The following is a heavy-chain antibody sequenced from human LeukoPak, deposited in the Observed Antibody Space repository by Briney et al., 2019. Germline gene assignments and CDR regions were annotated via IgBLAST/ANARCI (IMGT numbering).Heavy chain of an antibody. J-gene: IGHJ5*02. CDR1: GFTFSSYE. D-gene: IGHD1-26*01. CDR3: AKVRSNYHWFAP. V-gene: IGHV3-48*03. CDR2: ISSSGNTK. Sequence: PGGSLRLSCAASGFTFSSYEMNWVRQAPGKGLEWVSYISSSGNTKHYADSVKGRFTISRDNAENSLYLQMNSLRAEDTALYYCAKVRSNYHWFAPWGQGTLVTVS.